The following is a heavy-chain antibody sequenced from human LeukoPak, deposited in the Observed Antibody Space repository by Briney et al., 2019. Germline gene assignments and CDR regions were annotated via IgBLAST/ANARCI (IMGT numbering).Heavy chain of an antibody. Sequence: GGSLRLSCAASGFTVSSNYMSWVRQAPGKGLEWVSVIYSGGSTYYADSVKGRFTISRDNSKNTLYLQMNSLRAEDTAVYYCASAEVGATGNFDCWGQGTLVTVSS. CDR1: GFTVSSNY. V-gene: IGHV3-66*01. D-gene: IGHD1-26*01. CDR2: IYSGGST. J-gene: IGHJ4*02. CDR3: ASAEVGATGNFDC.